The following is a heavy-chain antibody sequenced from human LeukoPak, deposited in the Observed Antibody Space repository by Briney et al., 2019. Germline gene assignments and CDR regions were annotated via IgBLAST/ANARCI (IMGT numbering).Heavy chain of an antibody. J-gene: IGHJ4*02. CDR1: GFTFSSYE. Sequence: GGSLRLSCAASGFTFSSYEMNWVRQAPGKGLEWVSYISSSGSTIYYADSVKGRFTISRDNAKNSLYLQMNSLRDEDTAVYSCARDGVRDGLYFDRWGQGTLVTVSS. CDR3: ARDGVRDGLYFDR. D-gene: IGHD5-24*01. V-gene: IGHV3-48*03. CDR2: ISSSGSTI.